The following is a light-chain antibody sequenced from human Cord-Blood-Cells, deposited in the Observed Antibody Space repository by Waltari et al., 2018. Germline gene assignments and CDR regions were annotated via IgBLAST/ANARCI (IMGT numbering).Light chain of an antibody. J-gene: IGKJ3*01. CDR1: QSVSSY. V-gene: IGKV3-11*01. CDR2: DAS. CDR3: QQRSNWLT. Sequence: DIVLTHSPATLSLSPGERATLSCRASQSVSSYLAWYQQTPGQPPRLLIYDASDRATGIPARFSGSGSGTDFTLTISSLEPEDFAVYYCQQRSNWLTFGPGTKVDIK.